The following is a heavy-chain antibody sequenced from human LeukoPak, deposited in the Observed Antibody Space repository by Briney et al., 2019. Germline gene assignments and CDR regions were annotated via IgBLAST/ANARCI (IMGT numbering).Heavy chain of an antibody. Sequence: SETLSLTCTVSGGSISSYYWSWIRQPPGKGLEWIGYIYYSGSTNYNPSLKSRVTISVDTSKNQFSLKLSSVTAADTAVYYCARDQGITIFGVANWFDPWGQGTLVTVSS. D-gene: IGHD3-3*01. CDR1: GGSISSYY. CDR3: ARDQGITIFGVANWFDP. CDR2: IYYSGST. J-gene: IGHJ5*02. V-gene: IGHV4-59*01.